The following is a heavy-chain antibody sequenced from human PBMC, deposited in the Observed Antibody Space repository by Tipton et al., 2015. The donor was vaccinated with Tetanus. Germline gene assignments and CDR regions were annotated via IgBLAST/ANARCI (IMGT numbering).Heavy chain of an antibody. CDR1: GFNFSTNS. D-gene: IGHD6-13*01. CDR3: ARSAHFASWYD. CDR2: ISSGSSII. J-gene: IGHJ4*02. Sequence: GSLRLSCVGSGFNFSTNSMNWVRQATGKGLEWIAYISSGSSIIFYADAVRGRFFISRDNTKNSLSLQMNSLKDDDTAVYYCARSAHFASWYDWGPGTRVTVSS. V-gene: IGHV3-48*02.